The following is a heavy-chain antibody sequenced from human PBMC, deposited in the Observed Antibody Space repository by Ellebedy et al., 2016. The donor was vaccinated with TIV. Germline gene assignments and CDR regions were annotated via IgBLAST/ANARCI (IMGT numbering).Heavy chain of an antibody. CDR3: AKELATNYTDAFDI. J-gene: IGHJ3*02. D-gene: IGHD5-24*01. Sequence: PGGSLRLSCAASGFTFDDYDMNWVRQAPGKGLEWVSRISWNGGSTDYADSVKGRFTISRDNAKNSLYLQMDNLRAADTALYYCAKELATNYTDAFDIWGQGTMVTVSS. CDR1: GFTFDDYD. CDR2: ISWNGGST. V-gene: IGHV3-20*04.